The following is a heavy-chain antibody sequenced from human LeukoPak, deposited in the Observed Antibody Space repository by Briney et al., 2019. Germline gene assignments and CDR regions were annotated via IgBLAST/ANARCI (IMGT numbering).Heavy chain of an antibody. V-gene: IGHV5-51*01. CDR3: ARQPLVRDCGGDCEFDY. CDR2: IYPGDSNT. J-gene: IGHJ4*02. D-gene: IGHD2-21*02. Sequence: GESLKISCKGSGYSFSNYWIGWGRQMPGKGLEWMGIIYPGDSNTRYSPSFQGQVTISADRSISTAYLQWSSLKASDTAIYYCARQPLVRDCGGDCEFDYWGQGTLVSVSS. CDR1: GYSFSNYW.